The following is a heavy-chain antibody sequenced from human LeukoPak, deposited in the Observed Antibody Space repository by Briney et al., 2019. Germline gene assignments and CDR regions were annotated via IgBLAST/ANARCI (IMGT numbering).Heavy chain of an antibody. D-gene: IGHD1-26*01. J-gene: IGHJ4*02. V-gene: IGHV3-21*01. CDR2: ISSSSSYI. CDR3: ARDKGASWECFDY. CDR1: GGSFSGYY. Sequence: NPSETLSLTCAVYGGSFSGYYWSWIRQPPGKGLEWVSSISSSSSYIYYADSVKGRFTISRDNAKNSLYLQMNSLRAEDTAVYYCARDKGASWECFDYWGQGTLVTVSS.